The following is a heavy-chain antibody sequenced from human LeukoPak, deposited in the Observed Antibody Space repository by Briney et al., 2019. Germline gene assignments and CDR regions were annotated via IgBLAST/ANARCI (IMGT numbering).Heavy chain of an antibody. V-gene: IGHV4-34*01. Sequence: SETLSLTCAVYGGSFSDYSWTWIRQSPGKALEWIGEIIHSGSSHYNPSLKSRVTISVGTSKNQFSLKLTSVTAADTAVYFCARGSPGYWGQGALVTVSS. J-gene: IGHJ4*02. CDR2: IIHSGSS. CDR1: GGSFSDYS. CDR3: ARGSPGY.